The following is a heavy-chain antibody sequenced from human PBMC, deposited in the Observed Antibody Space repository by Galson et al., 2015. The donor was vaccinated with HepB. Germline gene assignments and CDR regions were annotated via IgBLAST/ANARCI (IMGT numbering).Heavy chain of an antibody. J-gene: IGHJ5*02. CDR3: AREITSAGFDP. CDR1: GGAIGSYY. D-gene: IGHD6-13*01. CDR2: IYYRGST. V-gene: IGHV4-59*01. Sequence: ETLSLTCSVSGGAIGSYYWSWIRQPPGKGLEWIGYIYYRGSTNYNPSLKSRVTISIDTSKNQFSLNLTSVTAADTAIYYCAREITSAGFDPWGQGTLVTVSS.